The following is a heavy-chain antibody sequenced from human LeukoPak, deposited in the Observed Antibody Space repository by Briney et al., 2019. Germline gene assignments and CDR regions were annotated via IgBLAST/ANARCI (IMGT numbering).Heavy chain of an antibody. V-gene: IGHV3-11*04. Sequence: GGSLRLSCAASGFTFSDNYMSWIRQAPGKGLEWVSYISSSGSTIYYADSVKGRFTISRDNAKNSLYLQMNSLRAEDTAVYYCARVGATTYYYYYYMDVWGKGTTVTISS. CDR1: GFTFSDNY. J-gene: IGHJ6*03. CDR2: ISSSGSTI. D-gene: IGHD1-26*01. CDR3: ARVGATTYYYYYYMDV.